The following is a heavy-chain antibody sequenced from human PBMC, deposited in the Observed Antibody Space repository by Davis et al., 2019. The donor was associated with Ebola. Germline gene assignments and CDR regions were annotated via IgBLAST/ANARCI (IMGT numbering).Heavy chain of an antibody. Sequence: HTGGSLRLSCAASGFTFSSYWMHWVRQAPGKGLVWVSRINSDGSSTSYADSVKGRFTISRDNAKNSLYLQMNSLRAEDTAVYYCARILSAYYDSSGYYYGLDYWGQGTLVTVSS. V-gene: IGHV3-74*01. CDR2: INSDGSST. CDR3: ARILSAYYDSSGYYYGLDY. J-gene: IGHJ4*02. CDR1: GFTFSSYW. D-gene: IGHD3-22*01.